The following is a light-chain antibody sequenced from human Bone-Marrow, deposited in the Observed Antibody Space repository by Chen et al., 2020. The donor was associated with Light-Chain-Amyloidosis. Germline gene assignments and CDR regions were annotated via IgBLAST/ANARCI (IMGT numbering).Light chain of an antibody. J-gene: IGLJ3*02. CDR3: QVWDRSSDRPV. CDR2: DDS. CDR1: NIGSTS. V-gene: IGLV3-21*02. Sequence: SYVLTQPSSVSVAPGQTATIACGGNNIGSTSAHWYQQTPGQAPLLVVYDDSDRPSGIPERWSGSNSGNTATLTSSRVEAGDEANYYCQVWDRSSDRPVFGGGTKLTVL.